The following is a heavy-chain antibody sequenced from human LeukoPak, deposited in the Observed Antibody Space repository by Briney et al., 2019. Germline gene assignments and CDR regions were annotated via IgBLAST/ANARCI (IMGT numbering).Heavy chain of an antibody. CDR1: GFTFSSYS. Sequence: PGGSLGLSCAASGFTFSSYSMNWVRQAPGKGLEWVSYISSSSSTIYYADSVKGRFTISRDNAKNSLYLQMNSLRTEDTAVYYCAKGRVGANGYYYYGMDVWGQGATVTVSS. D-gene: IGHD1-26*01. J-gene: IGHJ6*02. CDR3: AKGRVGANGYYYYGMDV. V-gene: IGHV3-48*01. CDR2: ISSSSSTI.